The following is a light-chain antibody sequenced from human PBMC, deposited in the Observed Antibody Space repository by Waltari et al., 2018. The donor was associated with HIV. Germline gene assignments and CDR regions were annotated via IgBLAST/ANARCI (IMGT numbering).Light chain of an antibody. J-gene: IGKJ4*01. V-gene: IGKV4-1*01. Sequence: DIVMTQSPDSLAVSLGERATIHCKPSQSVLKTPTSRNYLAWYQQKPRQPPTLLIYWASTRESGVPARFSGSGSGTDFTLTISSLQAEDVAVYYCQQYLSTPLTFGGGTKVEIK. CDR3: QQYLSTPLT. CDR1: QSVLKTPTSRNY. CDR2: WAS.